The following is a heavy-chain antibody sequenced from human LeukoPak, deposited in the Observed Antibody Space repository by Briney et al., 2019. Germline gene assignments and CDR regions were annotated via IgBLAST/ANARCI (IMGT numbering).Heavy chain of an antibody. Sequence: TGRSLRLSCAGSGFTFDDYAMHCVRQVPGKGLEGVSGISWNSGRIDYADSVKGRFTISRDNAKNSLYLQMNSLRAEDTALYFCAKDLYCSSTTCYSLQFDYWGQGTLVTVSS. CDR3: AKDLYCSSTTCYSLQFDY. CDR1: GFTFDDYA. J-gene: IGHJ4*02. CDR2: ISWNSGRI. D-gene: IGHD2-2*01. V-gene: IGHV3-9*01.